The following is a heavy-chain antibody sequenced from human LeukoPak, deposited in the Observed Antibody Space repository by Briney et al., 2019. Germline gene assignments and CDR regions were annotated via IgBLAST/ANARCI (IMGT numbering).Heavy chain of an antibody. D-gene: IGHD3-10*01. V-gene: IGHV3-53*01. J-gene: IGHJ5*02. CDR2: IYSSGTT. CDR3: ARLEVRGVIGP. Sequence: GGSLRLSCTASGLTVSSNYMNWVRQAPGKGLEWVSVIYSSGTTYYADSVKGRFTISRDKSKNTLYLQMNSLRVEDTAAYYCARLEVRGVIGPWGQGTLVTVSS. CDR1: GLTVSSNY.